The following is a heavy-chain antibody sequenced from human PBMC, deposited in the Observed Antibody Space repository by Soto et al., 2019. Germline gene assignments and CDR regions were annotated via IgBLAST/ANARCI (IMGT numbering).Heavy chain of an antibody. Sequence: GGSLRLSCAASGFTFSSYAMSWVRQAPGKGLEWVSAISGSGGSTYYADSVKGRFTISRDNSKNTLYLQMNSLRAEDTAVYYCATDTVHAYTLGIAITVPTGAFDIWGQGTMVTVSS. CDR3: ATDTVHAYTLGIAITVPTGAFDI. D-gene: IGHD6-13*01. V-gene: IGHV3-23*01. CDR1: GFTFSSYA. J-gene: IGHJ3*02. CDR2: ISGSGGST.